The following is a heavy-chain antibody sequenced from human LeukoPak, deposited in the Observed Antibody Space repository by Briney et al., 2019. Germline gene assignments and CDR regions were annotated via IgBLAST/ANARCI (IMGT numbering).Heavy chain of an antibody. Sequence: PGGSLRLSCAASGFTFSSYAMSWVRQAPGKGLEWVSAISGSGGSTYYADSVKGRFTISRDNSKNTLYLQMNSLRAEDTAVYYCAKCGLLWFGELLSKADAFDIWGQGTMVTVSS. CDR3: AKCGLLWFGELLSKADAFDI. D-gene: IGHD3-10*01. V-gene: IGHV3-23*01. CDR2: ISGSGGST. CDR1: GFTFSSYA. J-gene: IGHJ3*02.